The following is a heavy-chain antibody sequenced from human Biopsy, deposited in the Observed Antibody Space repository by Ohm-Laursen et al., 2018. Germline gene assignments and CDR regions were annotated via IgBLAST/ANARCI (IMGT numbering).Heavy chain of an antibody. V-gene: IGHV3-33*01. CDR1: GFTFSGYG. J-gene: IGHJ6*03. D-gene: IGHD3-10*01. CDR3: ARDRYYGSENYFSHYNMGV. Sequence: SLRLSCTAFGFTFSGYGMHWVRQAPGKGLEWVAVIWYDGTDKFYADSVKGRFTISRDNSKNTLYLHMNSLRAADTAVYYCARDRYYGSENYFSHYNMGVWGQGTTVTVSS. CDR2: IWYDGTDK.